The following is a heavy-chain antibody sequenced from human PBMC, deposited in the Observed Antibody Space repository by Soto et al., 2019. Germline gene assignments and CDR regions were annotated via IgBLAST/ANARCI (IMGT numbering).Heavy chain of an antibody. J-gene: IGHJ4*02. CDR2: IYYSGST. CDR3: ARGSTTEKVDS. CDR1: GGSIRSYY. Sequence: SETLSLTCTVSGGSIRSYYWSWIRQPPGKGLEWIGYIYYSGSTYYNPSLKSRVTISADTSMNQFSLALTSVTAADTAIYYCARGSTTEKVDSWGQGILVTVSS. V-gene: IGHV4-59*08.